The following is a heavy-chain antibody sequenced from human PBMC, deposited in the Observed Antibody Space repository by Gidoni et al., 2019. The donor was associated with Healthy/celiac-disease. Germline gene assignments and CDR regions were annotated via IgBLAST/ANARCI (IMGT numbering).Heavy chain of an antibody. Sequence: EVQLVESGGGLVKPGGSLRLSCAASGVPFRNAWMNWVRQAPGKGLEWVGRMKSTTDGGTTDYAAPVKGRFTISRDDSKNTLYLQMNSLKTEDTAVYYCTLFKRVWYPPLDYWGQGTLVTVSS. CDR2: MKSTTDGGTT. V-gene: IGHV3-15*07. D-gene: IGHD3-16*01. J-gene: IGHJ4*02. CDR3: TLFKRVWYPPLDY. CDR1: GVPFRNAW.